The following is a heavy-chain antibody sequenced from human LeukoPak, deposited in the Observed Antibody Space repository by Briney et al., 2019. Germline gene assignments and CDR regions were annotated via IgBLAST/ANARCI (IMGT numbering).Heavy chain of an antibody. CDR2: INHSGST. CDR3: ARDRTTYYGSGSFDY. J-gene: IGHJ4*02. Sequence: SETLSLTCAVYGGSFSGYYWSWIRQPPGKGLEWIGEINHSGSTNYNPSLKSRVTISVDPSKNQFSLKLSSVTAADTALYYCARDRTTYYGSGSFDYWGQGTLVTVSS. CDR1: GGSFSGYY. V-gene: IGHV4-34*01. D-gene: IGHD3-10*01.